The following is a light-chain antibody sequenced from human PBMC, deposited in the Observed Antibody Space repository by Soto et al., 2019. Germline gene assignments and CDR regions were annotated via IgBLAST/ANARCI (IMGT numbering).Light chain of an antibody. CDR3: QQYSTLPHT. Sequence: ENVLTQSPSTLSVSPGERATLSCRASQSVTNSFFAWYQHKPGQAPRLLIYGISSRATGIPDRFSGSGSGTDFTLTISRLEPEDLVVYYCQQYSTLPHTFGQGTKLEVK. CDR1: QSVTNSF. J-gene: IGKJ2*01. V-gene: IGKV3-20*01. CDR2: GIS.